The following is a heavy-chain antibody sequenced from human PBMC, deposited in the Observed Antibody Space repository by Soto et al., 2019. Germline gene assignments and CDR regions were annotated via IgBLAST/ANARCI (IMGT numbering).Heavy chain of an antibody. CDR2: INPNSGGT. CDR1: GYTFTGYY. V-gene: IGHV1-2*02. CDR3: ARDYSVAVAGHRPY. Sequence: ASVKVSCKASGYTFTGYYMHWVRQAPGQGLEWMGWINPNSGGTNYAQKFQGRVTMTRDTSISTAYMELSRLRSDDTAVYYCARDYSVAVAGHRPYWGQGTLVTV. J-gene: IGHJ4*02. D-gene: IGHD6-19*01.